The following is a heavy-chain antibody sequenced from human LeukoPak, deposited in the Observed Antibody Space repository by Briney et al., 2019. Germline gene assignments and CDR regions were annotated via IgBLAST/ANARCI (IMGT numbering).Heavy chain of an antibody. CDR3: ARDLTSGGVVVPAAMWLFDP. CDR1: GFTFSSYS. D-gene: IGHD2-2*01. J-gene: IGHJ5*02. Sequence: GGSLRLSCAASGFTFSSYSMNWVRQAPGKGLEWAPSISSSSSYIYYADSVKGRFTISRDNAKNSLYLQMNSLRAEDTAVYYCARDLTSGGVVVPAAMWLFDPWGQGTLVTVSS. V-gene: IGHV3-21*01. CDR2: ISSSSSYI.